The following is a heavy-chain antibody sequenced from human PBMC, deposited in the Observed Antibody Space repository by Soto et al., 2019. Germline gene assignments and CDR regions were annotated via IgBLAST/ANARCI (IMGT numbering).Heavy chain of an antibody. CDR2: INPKFGDT. CDR3: ARNMDYYYGPGSGNGHGV. CDR1: GYTFTAYY. Sequence: QVQLVQSGAEVKEPGDSVRVSCEASGYTFTAYYIHWVRQAPGQGLEWMGWINPKFGDTTYAQDFQGRLTLTRDMSISTVDMDLGRLTSDDTAIYYCARNMDYYYGPGSGNGHGVWGQGTTVNVFS. J-gene: IGHJ6*02. D-gene: IGHD3-10*01. V-gene: IGHV1-2*02.